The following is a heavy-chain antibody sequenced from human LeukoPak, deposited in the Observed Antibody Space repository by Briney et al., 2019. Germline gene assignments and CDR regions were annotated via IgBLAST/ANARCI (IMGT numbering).Heavy chain of an antibody. CDR2: IYPGDSDT. J-gene: IGHJ6*03. CDR1: GYRFTTYW. CDR3: GRLLGSPGIHYMDV. V-gene: IGHV5-51*01. Sequence: GESLQISCKASGYRFTTYWIGWVRQLPGKGLEWMGIIYPGDSDTRYSPSFQGQVTISADKSISTAYLQWSSLKASDTAMYYCGRLLGSPGIHYMDVWGKGTTVTISS. D-gene: IGHD3-16*01.